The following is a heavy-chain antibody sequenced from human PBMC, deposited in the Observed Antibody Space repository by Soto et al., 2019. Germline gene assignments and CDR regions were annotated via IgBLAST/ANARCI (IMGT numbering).Heavy chain of an antibody. V-gene: IGHV3-30*03. Sequence: PGGSLRLSCAASGFTFSSYGMHWVRQAPGKGLEWVAVISYDGSNKYYADSVKGRFTISRDNSKNTLYLQMNSLRAEDTAVYYCSIDREGFGYGDYESSYYFDYWGQGTLVTVSS. CDR2: ISYDGSNK. CDR1: GFTFSSYG. D-gene: IGHD4-17*01. J-gene: IGHJ4*02. CDR3: SIDREGFGYGDYESSYYFDY.